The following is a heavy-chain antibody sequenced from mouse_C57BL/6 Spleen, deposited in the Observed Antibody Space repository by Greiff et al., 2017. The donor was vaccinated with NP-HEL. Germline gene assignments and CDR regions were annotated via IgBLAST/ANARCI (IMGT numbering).Heavy chain of an antibody. Sequence: VQRVESGPELVKPGASVKISCKASGYTFTDYYINWVKQRPGQGLEWIGWIYPGSGNTKYNEKFKGKATLTVDTSSSTAYMQLSSLTSEDSAVYFCARDSNYVYFDYWGQGTTLTVSS. CDR3: ARDSNYVYFDY. CDR1: GYTFTDYY. CDR2: IYPGSGNT. D-gene: IGHD2-5*01. J-gene: IGHJ2*01. V-gene: IGHV1-84*01.